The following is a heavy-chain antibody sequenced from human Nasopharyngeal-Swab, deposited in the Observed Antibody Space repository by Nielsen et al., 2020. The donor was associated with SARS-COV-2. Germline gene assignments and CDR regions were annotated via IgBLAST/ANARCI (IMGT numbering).Heavy chain of an antibody. CDR3: ARDGYDFWSGYHGWFDP. V-gene: IGHV1-18*04. D-gene: IGHD3-3*01. CDR1: GYTFTKYG. J-gene: IGHJ5*02. Sequence: ASVKVSCKASGYTFTKYGISWVRQAPGQGLEWMGWISGYNGNTNYAQKFQGRVTMTTDTSTTTAYMELRSLRSDDTAVYYCARDGYDFWSGYHGWFDPWGQGTLVTVSS. CDR2: ISGYNGNT.